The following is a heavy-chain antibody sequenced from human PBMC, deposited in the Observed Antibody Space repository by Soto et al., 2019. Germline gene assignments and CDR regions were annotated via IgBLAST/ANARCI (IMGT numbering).Heavy chain of an antibody. CDR1: VFSGNSDIHN. J-gene: IGHJ4*02. D-gene: IGHD2-8*01. V-gene: IGHV4-61*01. CDR3: AREYENSTEDFAL. CDR2: IYYTVST. Sequence: SDTLSLTCTFSVFSGNSDIHNLSWIRQPPGNGLEWIGYIYYTVSTNYNPSLKIRVTISLDTSRNQFSLKLSSVTAADTAVFYCAREYENSTEDFALWGKGALVPXS.